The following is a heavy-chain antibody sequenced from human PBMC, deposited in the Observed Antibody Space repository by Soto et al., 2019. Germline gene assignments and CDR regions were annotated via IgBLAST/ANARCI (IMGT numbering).Heavy chain of an antibody. D-gene: IGHD6-13*01. CDR2: IYPGDSDT. CDR3: ARSLVNGTYEAFDI. Sequence: VYLAPSGAEVKKPGESLKISCKGSGYNFNRYWIGWVRQMPGKGLEWMGVIYPGDSDTRYSPSLQGQVTISADKSSIAAYLQWSSLQASDTATYYCARSLVNGTYEAFDIWGQGTMVTVSS. V-gene: IGHV5-51*03. J-gene: IGHJ3*02. CDR1: GYNFNRYW.